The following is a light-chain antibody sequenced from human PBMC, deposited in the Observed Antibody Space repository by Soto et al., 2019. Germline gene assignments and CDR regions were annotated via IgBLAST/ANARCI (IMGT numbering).Light chain of an antibody. CDR2: DAS. Sequence: EIVLTQSPGTLSLSPGERATVSCRASQNVDSNYLAWYQQKSGQPPRLLIYDASTRATGIPARFSGSGSGTDFTLTISSLEPEDFAVYYCQQRSNWPWTFGQGTKVDIK. V-gene: IGKV3D-20*02. CDR3: QQRSNWPWT. CDR1: QNVDSNY. J-gene: IGKJ1*01.